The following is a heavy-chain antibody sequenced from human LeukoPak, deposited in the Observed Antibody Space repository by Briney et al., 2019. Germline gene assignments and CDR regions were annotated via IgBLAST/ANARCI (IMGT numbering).Heavy chain of an antibody. CDR1: GGSFRSST. D-gene: IGHD3-22*01. J-gene: IGHJ5*02. CDR2: IVPIFGAP. V-gene: IGHV1-69*05. CDR3: ARGPLHVALSSGSLKWLDP. Sequence: GASVKVSCKASGGSFRSSTFAWVRQAPGRGLEWMGGIVPIFGAPNYALDFQGRATITTDESTSTVYLQLTSLISEGTAMYYCARGPLHVALSSGSLKWLDPWGQGSLVTVSS.